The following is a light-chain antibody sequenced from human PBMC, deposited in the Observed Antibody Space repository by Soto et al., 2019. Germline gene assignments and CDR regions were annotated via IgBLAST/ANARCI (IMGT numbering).Light chain of an antibody. CDR3: CSYTVSGTYV. V-gene: IGLV2-14*01. CDR2: AVS. J-gene: IGLJ1*01. CDR1: SSDVGGYNY. Sequence: QSVLTQPASVSGSPGQSITISCTGTSSDVGGYNYVSWYQQHPGKAPKLMTYAVSNRPSGVSNRFSGSKSGNTATLTISGLQAEDEADYYCCSYTVSGTYVFGTGTKGTAL.